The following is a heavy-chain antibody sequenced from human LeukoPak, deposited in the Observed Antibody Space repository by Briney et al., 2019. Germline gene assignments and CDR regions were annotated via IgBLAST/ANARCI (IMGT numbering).Heavy chain of an antibody. J-gene: IGHJ4*02. CDR2: INPNSGGT. CDR1: GYTFTGYY. D-gene: IGHD2-2*01. V-gene: IGHV1-2*02. Sequence: GASVKVSCKASGYTFTGYYMHWVRQAPGQGLEWMGWINPNSGGTNYAQKFQGRVTMTRDTSISTAYMELSRLRSDDTAVYYCAKDPSRVVPAARLDYWGQGTLVTVSS. CDR3: AKDPSRVVPAARLDY.